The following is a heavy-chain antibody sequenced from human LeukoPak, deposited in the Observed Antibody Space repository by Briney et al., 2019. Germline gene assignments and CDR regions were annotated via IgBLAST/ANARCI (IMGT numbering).Heavy chain of an antibody. CDR1: GGSISSYY. J-gene: IGHJ3*02. V-gene: IGHV4-59*01. CDR3: AREAWGTNAFDI. D-gene: IGHD3-16*01. Sequence: PSETPSLTCTVSGGSISSYYWSWIRQPPGKGLEWIGYIYYSGSTNYNPSLKGRVTISVDTSKNQFSLKLSSVTAADTAVYYCAREAWGTNAFDIWGQGTMVTVSS. CDR2: IYYSGST.